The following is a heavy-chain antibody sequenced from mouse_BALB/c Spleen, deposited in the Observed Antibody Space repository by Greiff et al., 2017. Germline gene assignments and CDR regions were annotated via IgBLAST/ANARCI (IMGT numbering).Heavy chain of an antibody. Sequence: EVKLVESGGGLVKPGGSLKLSCAASGFTFSSYAMSWVRQSPEKRLEWVAEISSGGSYTYYPDTVTGRFTISRDNAKNTLYLEMSSLRSEDTAMYYCARLYLYAMDYWGQGTSVTVSS. CDR1: GFTFSSYA. CDR2: ISSGGSYT. D-gene: IGHD1-1*01. CDR3: ARLYLYAMDY. J-gene: IGHJ4*01. V-gene: IGHV5-9-4*01.